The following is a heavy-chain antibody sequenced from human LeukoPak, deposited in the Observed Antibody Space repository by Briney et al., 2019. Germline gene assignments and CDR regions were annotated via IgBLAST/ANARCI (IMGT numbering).Heavy chain of an antibody. CDR2: ISGSGGST. CDR3: AKDLSYSSSWYSRTNDY. J-gene: IGHJ4*02. D-gene: IGHD6-13*01. V-gene: IGHV3-23*01. Sequence: GGSLRLSCAASGFTFSSYAMSWVRQAPGKGLEWVSAISGSGGSTYYADSVKGRFTISRDNSKNTLYLQVNSLRAEDTAVYYCAKDLSYSSSWYSRTNDYWGQGTLVTVSS. CDR1: GFTFSSYA.